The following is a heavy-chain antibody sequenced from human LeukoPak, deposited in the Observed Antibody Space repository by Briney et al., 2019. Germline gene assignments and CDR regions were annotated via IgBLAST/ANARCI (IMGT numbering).Heavy chain of an antibody. Sequence: SETLSLTCTVSGGSVRGDRYYWNWIRQPPGKGLQWVGEIYHSGSTIYNPSLKSRVTISVDMSKNQFSLKLNSVTAADTAVYFCARDQVTAAGTGGLGYWGQGTLVTVSS. CDR1: GGSVRGDRYY. J-gene: IGHJ4*02. D-gene: IGHD6-13*01. V-gene: IGHV4-61*01. CDR3: ARDQVTAAGTGGLGY. CDR2: IYHSGST.